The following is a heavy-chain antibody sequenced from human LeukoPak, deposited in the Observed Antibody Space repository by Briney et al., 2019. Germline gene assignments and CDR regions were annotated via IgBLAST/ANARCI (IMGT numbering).Heavy chain of an antibody. Sequence: GGSLRLSCAASGFTFSSYSMNWVRQAPGKGLEWVSSISSSSSCIYYADSVKGRFTISRDNAKNSLYLQMNSLRAEDTAVYYCARDGYYGDYPFDYWGQGTLVTVSS. CDR2: ISSSSSCI. V-gene: IGHV3-21*01. CDR1: GFTFSSYS. CDR3: ARDGYYGDYPFDY. D-gene: IGHD4-17*01. J-gene: IGHJ4*02.